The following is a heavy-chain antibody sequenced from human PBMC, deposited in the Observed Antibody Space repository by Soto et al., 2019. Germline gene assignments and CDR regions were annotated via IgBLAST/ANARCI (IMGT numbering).Heavy chain of an antibody. Sequence: PGGSLRLSCSASGFTFSSYAMHWVRQAPGKGLEYVSAISSNGGSTYYADSVKGRFTISRDNSKNTLYLQMSSLRAEDTAVYYCVKADCSGGSCYTNGLDYWGQGTLVTVSS. D-gene: IGHD2-15*01. J-gene: IGHJ4*02. CDR3: VKADCSGGSCYTNGLDY. CDR1: GFTFSSYA. V-gene: IGHV3-64D*06. CDR2: ISSNGGST.